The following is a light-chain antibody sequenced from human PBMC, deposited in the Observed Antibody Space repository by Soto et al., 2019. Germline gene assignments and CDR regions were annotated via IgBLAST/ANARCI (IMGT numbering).Light chain of an antibody. CDR1: QSVGSF. Sequence: DIQLTQSPSFLSASVGDRVSLICRAGQSVGSFLNWYQQKPGEAPRLLIYATSNLQTGVPSRFSGSGSGTEFTLTISTLQPEEFATYFCQQSYSAQYTFGQGTMLEIK. CDR2: ATS. V-gene: IGKV1-39*01. CDR3: QQSYSAQYT. J-gene: IGKJ2*01.